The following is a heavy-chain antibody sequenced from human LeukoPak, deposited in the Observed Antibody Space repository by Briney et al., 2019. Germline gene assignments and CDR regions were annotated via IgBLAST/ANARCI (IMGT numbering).Heavy chain of an antibody. CDR1: GFTFSSYG. Sequence: GGSLRLSCAASGFTFSSYGMHWVRQAPGKGLEWVAVISYDGSNKYYADSVKGRFTISRDNSKNTLYLQMNSLRAEDTAVYYCAKDRYCSSTSCYVPFDYWGQGTLVTVSS. D-gene: IGHD2-2*01. CDR2: ISYDGSNK. J-gene: IGHJ4*02. V-gene: IGHV3-30*18. CDR3: AKDRYCSSTSCYVPFDY.